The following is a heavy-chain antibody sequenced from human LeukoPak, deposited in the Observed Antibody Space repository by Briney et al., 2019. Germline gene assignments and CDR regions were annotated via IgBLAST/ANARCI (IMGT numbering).Heavy chain of an antibody. CDR3: TADLWGGTPVY. J-gene: IGHJ4*02. CDR1: GFIFSNAW. D-gene: IGHD2-15*01. Sequence: GGSLRLSCAASGFIFSNAWMSWVRQAPGKGLEWVGRIKSKTDGGTTDYAAPVKGRFTISRDDSKNTLYLQMNSLKTEDTAVYYCTADLWGGTPVYWGQGTLVTASS. CDR2: IKSKTDGGTT. V-gene: IGHV3-15*01.